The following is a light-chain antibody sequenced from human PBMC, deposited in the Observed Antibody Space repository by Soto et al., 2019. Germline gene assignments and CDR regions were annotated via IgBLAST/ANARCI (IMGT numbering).Light chain of an antibody. J-gene: IGKJ5*01. CDR1: QNINSW. CDR2: KAS. V-gene: IGKV1-5*03. Sequence: DIQMTQSPSTQSASVGDRVTITCRASQNINSWLAWYQQKPGKAPKLLIYKASSLESGVPSRFSGSGSGTEFTLTISSLQPDDFAAYYCQQYEIYPITFGQGTRLEIK. CDR3: QQYEIYPIT.